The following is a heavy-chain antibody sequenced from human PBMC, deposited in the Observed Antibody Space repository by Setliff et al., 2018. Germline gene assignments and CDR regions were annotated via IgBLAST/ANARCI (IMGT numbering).Heavy chain of an antibody. Sequence: ASVKVSCKASGYTLTSYDINWVRQATGQGLEWMGWMNPXXGXTGYAQKFQGRVTITXNTSISTAYMELSSLRSEDTAAYYCARSFQGVDDFWSGYFQTDYYYYMDVWGKGTTVTVSS. J-gene: IGHJ6*03. CDR1: GYTLTSYD. CDR2: MNPXXGXT. CDR3: ARSFQGVDDFWSGYFQTDYYYYMDV. D-gene: IGHD3-3*01. V-gene: IGHV1-8*03.